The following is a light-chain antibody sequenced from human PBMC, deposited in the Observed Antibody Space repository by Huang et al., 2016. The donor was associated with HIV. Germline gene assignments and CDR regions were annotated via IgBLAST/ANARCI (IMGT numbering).Light chain of an antibody. Sequence: IQMTQSPASLSASVGDRVTISCQASQDIRNYLNWYQQKPGKAPTLLIYGASNSETGVPSRFSGNGSGTDFTITISSLQSEDIATYYCQQYDNLYTFGQGTKLEIK. J-gene: IGKJ2*01. CDR1: QDIRNY. CDR3: QQYDNLYT. CDR2: GAS. V-gene: IGKV1-33*01.